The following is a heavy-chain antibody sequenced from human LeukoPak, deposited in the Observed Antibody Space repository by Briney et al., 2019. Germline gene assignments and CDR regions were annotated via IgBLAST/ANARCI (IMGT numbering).Heavy chain of an antibody. CDR1: GFTFSSYA. Sequence: GGSLRLSCAASGFTFSSYAMSWVRQTPGKGLEWVSAISGSGGSTYYADSVKGRSTISRDNSKNTLFLQMNSLRVEDTAPYYCAKSVAICFYYGLDVWGQGTTVTVSS. D-gene: IGHD3-3*01. CDR3: AKSVAICFYYGLDV. V-gene: IGHV3-23*01. CDR2: ISGSGGST. J-gene: IGHJ6*02.